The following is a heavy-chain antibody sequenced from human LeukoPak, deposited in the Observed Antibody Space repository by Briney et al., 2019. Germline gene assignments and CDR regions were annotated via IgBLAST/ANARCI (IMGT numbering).Heavy chain of an antibody. CDR2: INPGGST. Sequence: SETLSLTCAVYGGSFSDFYWTWIRQPPGKGLEWIGEINPGGSTNYNPSLNSRVTLSIDTSKNQFSLKVASLTAADAGVYYCARGEGVRAAFGIGSWYFDLWGPGTLVAVSS. D-gene: IGHD2/OR15-2a*01. CDR3: ARGEGVRAAFGIGSWYFDL. V-gene: IGHV4-34*01. CDR1: GGSFSDFY. J-gene: IGHJ2*01.